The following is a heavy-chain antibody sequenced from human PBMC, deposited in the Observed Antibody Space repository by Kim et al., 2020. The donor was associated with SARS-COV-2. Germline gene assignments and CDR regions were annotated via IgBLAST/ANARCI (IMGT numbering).Heavy chain of an antibody. CDR2: ITNSSTTI. V-gene: IGHV3-48*02. D-gene: IGHD2-15*01. CDR3: VRDRMGGAFDM. J-gene: IGHJ3*02. CDR1: GFTFSAYD. Sequence: GGSLRLSCATSGFTFSAYDMNWVRQAPGKGLEWLSFITNSSTTIYYADSVEGRFTISRDNAKHSLFLQMTSLRDEDTALYYCVRDRMGGAFDMWRQGTMV.